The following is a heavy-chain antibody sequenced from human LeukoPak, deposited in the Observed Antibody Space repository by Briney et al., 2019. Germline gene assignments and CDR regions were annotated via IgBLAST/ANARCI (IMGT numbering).Heavy chain of an antibody. J-gene: IGHJ4*02. CDR2: ISGSGGST. V-gene: IGHV3-23*01. Sequence: GGSLRLSCAASGFTFSSYGMSWVRQAPGRGLEWVSAISGSGGSTYYADSVKGRFTISRDNSKNTLYLQMNSLRAEDTAVYYCAKLGAITMIVVVNWGQGTLVTVSS. CDR1: GFTFSSYG. D-gene: IGHD3-22*01. CDR3: AKLGAITMIVVVN.